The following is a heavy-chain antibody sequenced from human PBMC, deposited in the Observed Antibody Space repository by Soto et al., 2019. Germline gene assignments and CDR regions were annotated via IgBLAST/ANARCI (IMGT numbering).Heavy chain of an antibody. J-gene: IGHJ5*02. CDR1: GFTFSSYG. D-gene: IGHD3-10*01. CDR2: ISYDGSNK. V-gene: IGHV3-30*18. CDR3: AKLRYGSGSYLNWFDP. Sequence: SLRLSCAASGFTFSSYGMHWVRQAPGKGLEWVAVISYDGSNKYYADSVKGRFTISRDNSKNTLYLQMNSLRAEDTAVYYCAKLRYGSGSYLNWFDPWGQGTLVTVSS.